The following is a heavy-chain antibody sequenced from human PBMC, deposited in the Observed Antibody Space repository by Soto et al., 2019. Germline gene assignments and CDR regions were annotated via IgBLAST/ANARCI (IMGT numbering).Heavy chain of an antibody. Sequence: PGGSLRLSCAASGFTFSSYAMHWVRQAPGKGLEWVAVISYDGSNKYYADSVKGRFTISRDNSKNTLYLQMNSLRAEDTAVYYCARMNVGSSGWKEPFDYWGQGTLVTVSS. J-gene: IGHJ4*02. CDR2: ISYDGSNK. D-gene: IGHD6-19*01. CDR1: GFTFSSYA. V-gene: IGHV3-30-3*01. CDR3: ARMNVGSSGWKEPFDY.